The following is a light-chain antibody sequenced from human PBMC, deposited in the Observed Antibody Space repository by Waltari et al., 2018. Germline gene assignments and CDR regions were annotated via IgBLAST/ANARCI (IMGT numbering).Light chain of an antibody. CDR3: SSYISSSTLEL. CDR2: DVS. V-gene: IGLV2-14*03. J-gene: IGLJ2*01. Sequence: QSALTQPASVSGSPGQSITISCTGTSSDVGGYNYVSWYQQHPGKAPTLMIYDVSNRPSGVSNRFSGSKSGNTASLTISGLQAEDEADYYCSSYISSSTLELFGGGT. CDR1: SSDVGGYNY.